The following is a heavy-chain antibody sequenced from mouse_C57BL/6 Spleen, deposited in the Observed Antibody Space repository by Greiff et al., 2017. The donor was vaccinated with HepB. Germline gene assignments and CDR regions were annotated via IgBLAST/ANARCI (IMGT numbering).Heavy chain of an antibody. CDR3: VYDGYSWFAY. CDR2: INPNNGGT. CDR1: GYTFTDYN. Sequence: VHVKQSGPELVKPGASVKMSCKASGYTFTDYNMHWVKQSHGKSLEWIGYINPNNGGTSYNQKFKGKATLTVNKSSSTAYMELRSLTSEDSAVYYCVYDGYSWFAYWGQGTLVTVSA. J-gene: IGHJ3*01. D-gene: IGHD2-3*01. V-gene: IGHV1-22*01.